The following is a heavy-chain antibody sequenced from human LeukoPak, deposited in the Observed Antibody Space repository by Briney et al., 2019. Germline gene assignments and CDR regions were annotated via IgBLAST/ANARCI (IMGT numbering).Heavy chain of an antibody. Sequence: SETLSLTCTVSGGSISSSSYYWGWIRQPPGKGLEWIGSIYYSGSTYYNPSLKSRLTISVDTSKNQFSLKLSSVTAADTAVYYCARYSSGWYYFDYWGQGTLVTVSS. CDR2: IYYSGST. J-gene: IGHJ4*02. CDR3: ARYSSGWYYFDY. CDR1: GGSISSSSYY. V-gene: IGHV4-39*01. D-gene: IGHD6-19*01.